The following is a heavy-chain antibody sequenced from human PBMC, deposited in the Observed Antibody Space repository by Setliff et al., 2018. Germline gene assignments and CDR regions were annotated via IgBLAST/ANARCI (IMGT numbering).Heavy chain of an antibody. V-gene: IGHV3-74*01. CDR3: AKDTYYYDSSGYYVFDY. Sequence: PGGSLRLSCAASGFTFSSYWMHWVRQAPGKGLVWVSRINTDGRSTSYADSVEGRFTISRDNAKNTLYLQMNSLRAEDTAVYYCAKDTYYYDSSGYYVFDYWGQGTLVTVSS. D-gene: IGHD3-22*01. CDR1: GFTFSSYW. CDR2: INTDGRST. J-gene: IGHJ4*02.